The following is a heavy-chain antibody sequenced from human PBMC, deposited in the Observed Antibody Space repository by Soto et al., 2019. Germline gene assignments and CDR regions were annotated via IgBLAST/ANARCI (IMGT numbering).Heavy chain of an antibody. CDR1: GFTFSSYG. D-gene: IGHD3-3*01. Sequence: GGSLRLSCAASGFTFSSYGMHWVRQAPGKGLEWVAVIWYDGSNKYYADSVKGRFTISRDNSKNTLYLQMNSLRAEDTAVYYCARASTTYYDFWSGYLDRSDYYGMGVWGQGTTVTVSS. J-gene: IGHJ6*02. V-gene: IGHV3-33*01. CDR2: IWYDGSNK. CDR3: ARASTTYYDFWSGYLDRSDYYGMGV.